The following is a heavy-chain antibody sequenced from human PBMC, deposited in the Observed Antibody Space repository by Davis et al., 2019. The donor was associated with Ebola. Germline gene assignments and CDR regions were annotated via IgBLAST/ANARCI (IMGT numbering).Heavy chain of an antibody. CDR2: IRNKAYGGTT. CDR1: GFTFSSYW. D-gene: IGHD4-23*01. V-gene: IGHV3-49*04. Sequence: GGSLRLSCAASGFTFSSYWMSWVRQAPGKGLEWVGFIRNKAYGGTTEYAASVKGRFTISRDDSKSIAYLQMNSLKTEDTAVYYCTRENGGNSDYWGQGTLVTVSS. CDR3: TRENGGNSDY. J-gene: IGHJ4*02.